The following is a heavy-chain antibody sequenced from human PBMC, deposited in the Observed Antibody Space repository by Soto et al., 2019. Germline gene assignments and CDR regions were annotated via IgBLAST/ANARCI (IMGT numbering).Heavy chain of an antibody. CDR1: GYSFTSYW. V-gene: IGHV5-51*01. D-gene: IGHD6-13*01. CDR2: IYPGDSDT. Sequence: GESLKISCKGSGYSFTSYWIGWVRQMPGKGLEWMGIIYPGDSDTRYSPSFQGQVTISADKSISTAYLQWSSLKASDTAMYYCARSGYSSSRYVNWFDPWGQGTLVTVSS. CDR3: ARSGYSSSRYVNWFDP. J-gene: IGHJ5*02.